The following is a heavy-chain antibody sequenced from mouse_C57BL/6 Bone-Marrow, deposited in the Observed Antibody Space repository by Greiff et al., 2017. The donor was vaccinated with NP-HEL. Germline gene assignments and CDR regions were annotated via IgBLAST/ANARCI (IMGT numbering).Heavy chain of an antibody. D-gene: IGHD3-2*02. V-gene: IGHV1-64*01. CDR3: ARIPTAQAKFLFAY. CDR1: GYTFTSYW. Sequence: QVQLQQPGAELVKPGASVKLSCKASGYTFTSYWMHWVKQRPGQGLEWIGMIHPNSGSTNYNEKFKSKATLTVDKSSSTAYMQLSSLTSEDSAVYYCARIPTAQAKFLFAYWGQGTLVTVSA. CDR2: IHPNSGST. J-gene: IGHJ3*01.